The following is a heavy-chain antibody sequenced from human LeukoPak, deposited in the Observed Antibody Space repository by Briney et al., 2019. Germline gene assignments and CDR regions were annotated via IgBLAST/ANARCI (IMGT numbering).Heavy chain of an antibody. V-gene: IGHV4-4*07. CDR3: ARFYYDFWGGDDAFDI. J-gene: IGHJ3*02. D-gene: IGHD3-3*01. CDR1: GYSISNDYY. Sequence: SETLSLTCTVSGYSISNDYYWGWIRQPAGKGLEWIGRIYTSGSTNYNPSLKSRVTISVDTSKNQFSLKLSSVTAADTAVYYCARFYYDFWGGDDAFDIWGQGTMVTVSS. CDR2: IYTSGST.